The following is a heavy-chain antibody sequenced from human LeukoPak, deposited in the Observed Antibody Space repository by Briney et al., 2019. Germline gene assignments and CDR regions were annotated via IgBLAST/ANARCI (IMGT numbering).Heavy chain of an antibody. V-gene: IGHV4-39*07. J-gene: IGHJ4*02. CDR1: GGSISSSSYY. CDR3: ARTGRRDWRNDY. D-gene: IGHD3/OR15-3a*01. CDR2: IYYSGST. Sequence: PSETLSLTCTVSGGSISSSSYYWGWIRQPPGKGLEWIGSIYYSGSTYYNPSLKSRVTISVDTSKNQFSLKLSSVTAADTAVYYCARTGRRDWRNDYWGQGTLVTVSS.